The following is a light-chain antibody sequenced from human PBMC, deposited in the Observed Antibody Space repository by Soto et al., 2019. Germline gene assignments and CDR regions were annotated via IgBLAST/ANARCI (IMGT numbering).Light chain of an antibody. Sequence: EVVMTQSPLSLSVTLGQPASISCRSSQSLLYSDGNTYLTWVQQRPGQSPRRLIYMVSNRDSGVPDRFRGSGSSTDFQEQIRRVEAEGVGFYYCMQGVYWPPGKAFGQETKVEVK. V-gene: IGKV2-30*01. CDR3: MQGVYWPPGKA. CDR2: MVS. CDR1: QSLLYSDGNTY. J-gene: IGKJ1*01.